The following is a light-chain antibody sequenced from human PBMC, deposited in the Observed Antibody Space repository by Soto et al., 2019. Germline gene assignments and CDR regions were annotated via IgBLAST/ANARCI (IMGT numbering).Light chain of an antibody. CDR2: WAS. J-gene: IGKJ4*01. CDR3: QQYYNIPQN. CDR1: QSIFFNSNNKNY. V-gene: IGKV4-1*01. Sequence: DIVMTQSPDSLAVSLGERATINCKSSQSIFFNSNNKNYLAWYQQKPGQPPKLLIYWASTRESGVPDRFSGSGSGTDFTLSISSLQAEDVAVYYCQQYYNIPQNFGGGTKVEIK.